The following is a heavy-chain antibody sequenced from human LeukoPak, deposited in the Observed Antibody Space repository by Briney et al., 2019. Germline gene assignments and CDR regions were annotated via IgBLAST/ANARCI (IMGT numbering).Heavy chain of an antibody. J-gene: IGHJ5*02. CDR1: GFSLSTSRVG. CDR2: IYWNDAT. CDR3: ALYDHDGGWLDP. D-gene: IGHD2-8*01. Sequence: SGPALVKPTQTLTLTCTFSGFSLSTSRVGVGWIRQPPGKALEWLALIYWNDATRYSPSLKTRLTIIKDTSQNQVVLTMTNMDPVETATYYCALYDHDGGWLDPWGQGILVTVSS. V-gene: IGHV2-5*01.